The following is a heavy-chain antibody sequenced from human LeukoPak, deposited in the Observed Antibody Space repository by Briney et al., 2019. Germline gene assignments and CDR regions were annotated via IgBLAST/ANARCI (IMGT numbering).Heavy chain of an antibody. Sequence: PGGSLRLSCVVSGFTFSSYSMSWVRQAPGKGLEWVSAISGSGGTTYYPDSGKGRFTVSRDNSKNTLYLQMNSLRAEDTAVYYCAKRLPYYYDYWGQGTLVTVSS. J-gene: IGHJ4*02. V-gene: IGHV3-23*01. D-gene: IGHD5-18*01. CDR3: AKRLPYYYDY. CDR1: GFTFSSYS. CDR2: ISGSGGTT.